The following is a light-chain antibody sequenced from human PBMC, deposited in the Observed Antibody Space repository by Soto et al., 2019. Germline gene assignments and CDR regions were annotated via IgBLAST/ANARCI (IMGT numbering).Light chain of an antibody. CDR2: FAS. CDR1: QGINYY. Sequence: DIQMTQSPSSLSASVGDRVTITCRASQGINYYLAWYQQRPGKVPKRLIYFASTLQSGVPSRFSGSGSGTDFSLTISSLQPEDVATYYCNRYNRVPVAFGQGTKVEI. V-gene: IGKV1-27*01. J-gene: IGKJ1*01. CDR3: NRYNRVPVA.